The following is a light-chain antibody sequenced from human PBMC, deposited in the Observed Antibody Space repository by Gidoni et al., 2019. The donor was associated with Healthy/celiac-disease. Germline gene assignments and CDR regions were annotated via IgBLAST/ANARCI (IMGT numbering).Light chain of an antibody. CDR2: EVS. J-gene: IGLJ2*01. CDR1: RSDVGGYNY. V-gene: IGLV2-14*01. Sequence: QSALTQPASVSGSPGQSITLSCTGTRSDVGGYNYLSWYQQHPGKAPTLMIYEVSNRPSRVSNRFSGSKSGNTASLTSSGLQAENEADYYCSSYTSSSTHSVFGGGTKLTVL. CDR3: SSYTSSSTHSV.